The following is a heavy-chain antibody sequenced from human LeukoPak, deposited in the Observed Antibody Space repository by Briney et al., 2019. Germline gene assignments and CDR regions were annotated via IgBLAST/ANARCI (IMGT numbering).Heavy chain of an antibody. CDR1: GFTFSTYS. D-gene: IGHD1-26*01. V-gene: IGHV3-48*02. CDR3: ARDLVGATAY. Sequence: GGSLRLSCGASGFTFSTYSMNWVRQAPGKGLEWVSSISSGSTTIYYADSVKGRFTISRDNAKNSLYLQMNSLRDEDTAVYYCARDLVGATAYWGQGTLVTVSS. J-gene: IGHJ4*02. CDR2: ISSGSTTI.